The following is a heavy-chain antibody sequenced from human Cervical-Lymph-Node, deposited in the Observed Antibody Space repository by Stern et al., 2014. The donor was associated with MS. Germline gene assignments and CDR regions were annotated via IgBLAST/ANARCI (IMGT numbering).Heavy chain of an antibody. D-gene: IGHD3-10*02. Sequence: EVQLVESGGGLVKPGGSLRLSCAASGFSFSTAWMSWFRQVPGKGLEWVGLIKSKPDGTTTEYAAPVQGRFTISRDDSRNTVDLQMNSLKTDDTGVYYCTTDSWDLCSPYGGVCCWGQGTLVSVSS. CDR2: IKSKPDGTTT. CDR1: GFSFSTAW. CDR3: TTDSWDLCSPYGGVCC. V-gene: IGHV3-15*01. J-gene: IGHJ4*02.